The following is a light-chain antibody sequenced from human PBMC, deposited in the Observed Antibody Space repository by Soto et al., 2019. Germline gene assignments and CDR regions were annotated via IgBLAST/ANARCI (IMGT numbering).Light chain of an antibody. Sequence: IVLTQSPGTLSLSPWERATLSCRASQSVSNNYLAWYQQKPGQAPRLLIYGASNRATGIPDRFGGSGSGTDFTLTISRLEPEDFAVYYCQQYGSSGTFGQGTKVDIK. CDR3: QQYGSSGT. CDR1: QSVSNNY. V-gene: IGKV3-20*01. CDR2: GAS. J-gene: IGKJ1*01.